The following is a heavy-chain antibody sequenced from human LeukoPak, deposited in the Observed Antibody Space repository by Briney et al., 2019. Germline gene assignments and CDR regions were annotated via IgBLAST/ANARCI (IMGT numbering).Heavy chain of an antibody. CDR1: GGSISSSNW. D-gene: IGHD6-13*01. Sequence: SGTLSLTCAVSGGSISSSNWWSWVRPPPGKGLEWIGSIYYSGSTYYNPSLKSRVTISVDTSKNQFSLKLSSVTAADTAVYYCARAAAAWFWFDPWGQGTLVTVSS. CDR2: IYYSGST. J-gene: IGHJ5*02. V-gene: IGHV4-4*02. CDR3: ARAAAAWFWFDP.